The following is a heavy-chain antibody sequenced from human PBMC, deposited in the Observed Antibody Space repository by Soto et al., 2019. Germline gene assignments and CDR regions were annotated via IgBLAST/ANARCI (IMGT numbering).Heavy chain of an antibody. CDR1: GYTFTSYD. D-gene: IGHD3-10*01. CDR2: MNPNSGNT. CDR3: AITHLRFGEHHY. Sequence: QVQLVQSWAEVKKPGASVKVSCKASGYTFTSYDINWVRQATGQGLEWMGWMNPNSGNTGYAQKFQGRVTMTRNTSISTAYKELSSLRSEDTAVYYCAITHLRFGEHHYWGQGTLVTVSS. V-gene: IGHV1-8*01. J-gene: IGHJ4*02.